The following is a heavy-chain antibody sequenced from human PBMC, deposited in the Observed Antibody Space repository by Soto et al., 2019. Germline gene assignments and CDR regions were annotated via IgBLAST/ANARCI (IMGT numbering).Heavy chain of an antibody. Sequence: PSETLSLTCTVSGVTLSGYYWSWIRQTPGKTLEWIGCIYFNGTTNYNPSLKSRVTISLDMSKNQFSLKLRSLTATDTAVYHSARGKGTHKYWGRGTLVTSPQ. CDR1: GVTLSGYY. CDR2: IYFNGTT. V-gene: IGHV4-59*01. CDR3: ARGKGTHKY. D-gene: IGHD3-10*01. J-gene: IGHJ4*02.